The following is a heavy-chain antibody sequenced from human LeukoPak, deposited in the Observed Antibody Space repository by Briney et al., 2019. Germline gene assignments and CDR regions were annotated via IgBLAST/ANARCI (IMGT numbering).Heavy chain of an antibody. CDR1: GFTFSSYE. Sequence: PGGSLRLSCAASGFTFSSYEMNWVRQAPGKGLEWVSYISSSGSTIYYADSVKGRFTISRDNAKNSLYLQMNSLRAEDTAVYYCARGGYSGYGYFDYWGQGTLVTVSS. J-gene: IGHJ4*02. CDR3: ARGGYSGYGYFDY. V-gene: IGHV3-48*03. D-gene: IGHD5-12*01. CDR2: ISSSGSTI.